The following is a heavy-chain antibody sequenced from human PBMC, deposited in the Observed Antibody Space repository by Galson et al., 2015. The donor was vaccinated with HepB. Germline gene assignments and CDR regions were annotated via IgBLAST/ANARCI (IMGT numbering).Heavy chain of an antibody. J-gene: IGHJ3*01. CDR2: LSGSGSTT. CDR1: GFIFSSYA. V-gene: IGHV3-23*01. D-gene: IGHD3-10*01. CDR3: AKDHPWFGEVDVFDV. Sequence: SLRLSCAASGFIFSSYAMSWVRQAPGKGLEWVSGLSGSGSTTYYSASVKGRFTIFTDNTKNTLFLEMNSLRAEDTVLYYCAKDHPWFGEVDVFDVWGQGTMVIVSS.